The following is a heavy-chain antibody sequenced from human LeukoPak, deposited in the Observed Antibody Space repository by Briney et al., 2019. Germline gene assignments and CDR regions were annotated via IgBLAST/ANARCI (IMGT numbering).Heavy chain of an antibody. CDR1: GFTLSSYE. Sequence: GGSLRLSRAASGFTLSSYEMNWVRQAPGKGLEWVSYISSSGSTIYYADSLKGRLTISRDNAKNSLYLKRNSQRAEDTAVTDFASDSSPGIYWGEGALVAVSS. J-gene: IGHJ4*02. CDR2: ISSSGSTI. CDR3: ASDSSPGIY. D-gene: IGHD1-14*01. V-gene: IGHV3-48*03.